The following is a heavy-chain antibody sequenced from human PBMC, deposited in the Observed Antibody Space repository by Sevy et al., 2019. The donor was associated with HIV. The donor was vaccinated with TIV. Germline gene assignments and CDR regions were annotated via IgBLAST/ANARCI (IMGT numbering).Heavy chain of an antibody. CDR1: GFTFSNYW. CDR3: ASDCSSRKCLSGLDV. J-gene: IGHJ6*02. CDR2: IRRDGGAK. Sequence: GGSLRLSCAASGFTFSNYWMSWVRQAPGKGLEWVANIRRDGGAKYYWDSVKGRFTISSDKAKNSLHLQMKRLRAEDTAVYYCASDCSSRKCLSGLDVWGQGTTVTVSS. D-gene: IGHD6-19*01. V-gene: IGHV3-7*03.